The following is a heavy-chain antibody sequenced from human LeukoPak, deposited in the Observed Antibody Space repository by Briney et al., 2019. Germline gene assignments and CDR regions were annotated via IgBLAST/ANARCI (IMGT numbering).Heavy chain of an antibody. CDR2: ISYDGSNK. J-gene: IGHJ4*02. CDR1: GFTFSSYA. D-gene: IGHD6-13*01. Sequence: PGRSLRLSCAASGFTFSSYAMHWVRQAPGKGLEWVAVISYDGSNKYYADSVKGRFTISRDKSKNTLYLQMNSLRAEDTAVYYCARVPGSIAAAGLYYFDYWGQGTLVTVSS. V-gene: IGHV3-30-3*01. CDR3: ARVPGSIAAAGLYYFDY.